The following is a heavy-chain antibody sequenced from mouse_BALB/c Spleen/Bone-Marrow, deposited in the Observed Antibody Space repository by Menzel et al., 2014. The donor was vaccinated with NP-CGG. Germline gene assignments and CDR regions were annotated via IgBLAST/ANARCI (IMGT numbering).Heavy chain of an antibody. D-gene: IGHD2-2*01. J-gene: IGHJ3*01. CDR2: INPGSGCS. CDR3: ARSRGYDVGPFAF. CDR1: GYAFTNYL. Sequence: QVQLKQSGAELVRPGTSVKVSCKASGYAFTNYLIEWVKQRPGQGLEWIGVINPGSGCSNYNENFKGKATLTADRSSSTAYMLLSSLTSDDSAVYFCARSRGYDVGPFAFWGQGTLVTVSA. V-gene: IGHV1-54*01.